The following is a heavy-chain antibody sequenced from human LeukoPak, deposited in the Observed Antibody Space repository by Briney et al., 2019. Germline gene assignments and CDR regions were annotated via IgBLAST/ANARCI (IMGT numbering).Heavy chain of an antibody. Sequence: PSETLSLTCTVSGGSISSYYWSWIRQPPGKGLEWIGNIYYSGSTNYNPSLKSRVTISVDTSKNQFSLKLSSVTAADTAVYYCARRYYDSSGYYYFDYWGQGTLVTVSS. V-gene: IGHV4-59*01. CDR3: ARRYYDSSGYYYFDY. CDR2: IYYSGST. CDR1: GGSISSYY. D-gene: IGHD3-22*01. J-gene: IGHJ4*02.